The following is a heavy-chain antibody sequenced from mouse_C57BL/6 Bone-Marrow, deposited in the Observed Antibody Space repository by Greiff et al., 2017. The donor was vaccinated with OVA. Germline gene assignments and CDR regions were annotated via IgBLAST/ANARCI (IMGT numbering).Heavy chain of an antibody. V-gene: IGHV3-6*01. D-gene: IGHD1-1*01. CDR1: GYSITSGYY. J-gene: IGHJ2*01. CDR3: ARGAYYYGSYFDY. CDR2: ISYDGSN. Sequence: VQLQQSGPGLVKPSQSLSLTCSVTGYSITSGYYWNWIRQFPGNQLEWMGYISYDGSNNYNPSLKNRISITRDTSKNQFFLKLNSVTTEDTATYYCARGAYYYGSYFDYWGQGTTLTVSS.